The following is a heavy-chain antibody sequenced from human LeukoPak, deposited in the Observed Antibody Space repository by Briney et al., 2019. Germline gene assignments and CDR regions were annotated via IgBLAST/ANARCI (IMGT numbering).Heavy chain of an antibody. D-gene: IGHD3-3*01. CDR2: IYHSGST. CDR1: GGSISSGGYY. J-gene: IGHJ3*02. Sequence: SETLSLTCTVAGGSISSGGYYWSWIRQPPGKGLEWIGYIYHSGSTYYNPSLKSRVTISVDRSKNQFSLKLSSVTAADTAVYYCAKGIDFWSPKPDAFDIWGQGTMVTVSS. V-gene: IGHV4-30-2*01. CDR3: AKGIDFWSPKPDAFDI.